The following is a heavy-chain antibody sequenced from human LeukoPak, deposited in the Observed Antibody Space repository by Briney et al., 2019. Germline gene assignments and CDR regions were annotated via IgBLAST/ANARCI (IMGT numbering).Heavy chain of an antibody. D-gene: IGHD2-8*02. CDR1: GFTFDDYA. J-gene: IGHJ3*02. CDR2: ISWNSGSI. CDR3: AKDEFVASDFTGAFDI. Sequence: GRSLRLSCAASGFTFDDYAMHWVRQAPGKGLEWVSGISWNSGSIGYADSVKGRFTISRDNAKNSPYLQMNSLRAEDMALYYCAKDEFVASDFTGAFDIWGQGTMVTVSS. V-gene: IGHV3-9*03.